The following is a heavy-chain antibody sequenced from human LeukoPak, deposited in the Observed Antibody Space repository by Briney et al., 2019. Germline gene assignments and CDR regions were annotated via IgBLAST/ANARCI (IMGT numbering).Heavy chain of an antibody. CDR2: ISGSGGST. CDR3: AKDTYYYDSSGYEY. D-gene: IGHD3-22*01. J-gene: IGHJ4*02. CDR1: GFTFSSYA. Sequence: PGGSLRLSCAASGFTFSSYAMSWVRQAPGKGLEWVSAISGSGGSTYYADSVKGRFTISRDNPKNTLYLQMNSLRAEDTAVYYCAKDTYYYDSSGYEYWGQGTLVTVSS. V-gene: IGHV3-23*01.